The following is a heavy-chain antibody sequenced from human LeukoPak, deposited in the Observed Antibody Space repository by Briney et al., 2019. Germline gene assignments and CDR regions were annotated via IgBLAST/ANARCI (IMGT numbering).Heavy chain of an antibody. V-gene: IGHV4-59*01. J-gene: IGHJ3*01. Sequence: TSETLSLTCTVSGGSISSYYWNWIRQPPGKGLEWIGYIYDSGSTNYNPSLKSRVTISVDTSKNQFSLKLNSVTAADTAVYYCARGDDAFDFWGQGTMVTVSS. CDR3: ARGDDAFDF. CDR2: IYDSGST. CDR1: GGSISSYY.